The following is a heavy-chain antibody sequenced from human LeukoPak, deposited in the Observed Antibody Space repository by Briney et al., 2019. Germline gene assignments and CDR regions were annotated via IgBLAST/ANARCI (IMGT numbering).Heavy chain of an antibody. J-gene: IGHJ4*02. CDR2: INADNGNT. CDR1: GYTFTSYA. V-gene: IGHV1-3*01. D-gene: IGHD3-10*01. Sequence: GASVKVSCKASGYTFTSYAMHWVRQAPGQRLEWMGWINADNGNTKYSQKFQGRVTITRDTSASTAYMELSSLRSEDTAVYYCARDRGGSGSYLGRYLNYWGQGTLVTVSS. CDR3: ARDRGGSGSYLGRYLNY.